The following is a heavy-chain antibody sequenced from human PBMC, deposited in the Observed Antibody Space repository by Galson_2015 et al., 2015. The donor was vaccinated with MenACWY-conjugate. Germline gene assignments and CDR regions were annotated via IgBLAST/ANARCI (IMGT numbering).Heavy chain of an antibody. CDR1: GFTLSSYW. CDR2: INSDGSST. D-gene: IGHD1-26*01. CDR3: ARTGGSPPRGFDF. Sequence: SLRLSCAASGFTLSSYWMHWVRQAPGKGLVWVSRINSDGSSTSYADSVKGRFTISRDDAKNTLYLQMNSLRAEDTAVYYCARTGGSPPRGFDFWDQGPLLTVSS. V-gene: IGHV3-74*01. J-gene: IGHJ4*02.